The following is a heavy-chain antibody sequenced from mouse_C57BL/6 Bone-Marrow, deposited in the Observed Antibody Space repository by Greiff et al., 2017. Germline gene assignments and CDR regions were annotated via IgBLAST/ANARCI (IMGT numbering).Heavy chain of an antibody. V-gene: IGHV1-5*01. D-gene: IGHD1-1*01. CDR2: IYPGNSDT. Sequence: EVQLQQSGTVLARPGASVKMSCKTSGYTFTSYWMHWVKQRPGQGLEWIGAIYPGNSDTSYNQKFKGKAKLTAVTSASTAYMELSSLTNEDSAVYYCTRPLFTTVVARHYFDYWGQGTTLTVSS. CDR1: GYTFTSYW. CDR3: TRPLFTTVVARHYFDY. J-gene: IGHJ2*01.